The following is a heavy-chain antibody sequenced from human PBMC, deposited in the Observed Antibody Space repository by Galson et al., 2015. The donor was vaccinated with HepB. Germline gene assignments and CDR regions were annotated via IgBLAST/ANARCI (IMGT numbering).Heavy chain of an antibody. J-gene: IGHJ4*02. CDR3: ARGHGAARPVGLWGTQTEYYFDY. CDR1: GDSVSSSSSA. CDR2: TYYRSKWYN. V-gene: IGHV6-1*01. Sequence: CAISGDSVSSSSSAWNWIRQSPSRGLEWLGRTYYRSKWYNDYAVSVKSRITINPDTSNNQFSLHLNSVTPEDTAVYYCARGHGAARPVGLWGTQTEYYFDYWGQGTLVTVSS. D-gene: IGHD6-6*01.